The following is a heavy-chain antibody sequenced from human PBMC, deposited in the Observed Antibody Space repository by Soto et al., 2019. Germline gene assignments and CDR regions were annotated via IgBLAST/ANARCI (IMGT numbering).Heavy chain of an antibody. CDR3: AREPEDGVPGDF. J-gene: IGHJ4*02. CDR1: GYTFTSHT. CDR2: IIVSHGRP. Sequence: QVQLVQSGAEVKEPGASVKVSCKASGYTFTSHTIHWARQAPGQGLEWMGWIIVSHGRPRIAPHFQGRVTLTTDTSATTAYMELNSLTSEDTAVYFCAREPEDGVPGDFWGQGTLIVFSS. V-gene: IGHV1-3*01. D-gene: IGHD3-3*01.